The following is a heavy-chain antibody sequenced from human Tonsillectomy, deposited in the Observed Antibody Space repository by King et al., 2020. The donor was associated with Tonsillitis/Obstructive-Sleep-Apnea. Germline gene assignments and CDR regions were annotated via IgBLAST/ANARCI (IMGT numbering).Heavy chain of an antibody. V-gene: IGHV3-9*01. J-gene: IGHJ6*03. Sequence: VQLVESGGGLVQPGRSLRLSCATSGFTFDDYAMHWVRQAPGKGLEWVSGVTWNSDNIAYADSVKGRFTISRDNAKNSLYLQMNNLRAEDTALYYCAKHIGSDSPLGSHYMDVWGQGTTVTVSS. CDR2: VTWNSDNI. D-gene: IGHD1-26*01. CDR3: AKHIGSDSPLGSHYMDV. CDR1: GFTFDDYA.